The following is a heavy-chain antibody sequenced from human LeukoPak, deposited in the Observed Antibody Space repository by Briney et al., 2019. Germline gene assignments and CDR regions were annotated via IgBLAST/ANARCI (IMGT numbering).Heavy chain of an antibody. Sequence: SETLSLTCTVSGGSISSYYWSWIRQPPGKGLEWIGYIYYSGSTNYNPSLKSRVTISVDTSKNQFSLKLSSVTAADTAVYYCARGHSSSWYRYFDYWGQGTLVTVSS. CDR2: IYYSGST. V-gene: IGHV4-59*01. CDR3: ARGHSSSWYRYFDY. J-gene: IGHJ4*02. D-gene: IGHD6-13*01. CDR1: GGSISSYY.